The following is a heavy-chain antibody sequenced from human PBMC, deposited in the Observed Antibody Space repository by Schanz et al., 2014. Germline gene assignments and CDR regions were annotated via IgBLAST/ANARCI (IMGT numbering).Heavy chain of an antibody. D-gene: IGHD5-12*01. CDR1: GFAFSSFA. Sequence: EVQLMESGGGLVKPGGSLRLSCVASGFAFSSFAMTWVRQAPGRGLEWVSSISTSGTYMYIADSLKGRLTISRDDAKKSMDLQMNNLRAVYPAVYYGVRVSFSYPRIYRRMDRYIDYWGQGTLVAVSS. V-gene: IGHV3-21*01. CDR3: VRVSFSYPRIYRRMDRYIDY. CDR2: ISTSGTYM. J-gene: IGHJ4*02.